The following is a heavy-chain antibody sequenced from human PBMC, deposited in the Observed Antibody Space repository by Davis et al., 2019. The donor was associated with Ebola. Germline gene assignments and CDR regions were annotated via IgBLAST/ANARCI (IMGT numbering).Heavy chain of an antibody. V-gene: IGHV1-58*02. Sequence: SVKVSCKASGFTLTRTAMQWMRQARGQRPEWIGWIVVGSGDTNYAQQFQERASITRDISTTTGYMELSSLRSDDTAVYYCAINTIFGALLDYYYMDVWGKGTTVTVSS. CDR3: AINTIFGALLDYYYMDV. CDR1: GFTLTRTA. J-gene: IGHJ6*03. D-gene: IGHD3-3*01. CDR2: IVVGSGDT.